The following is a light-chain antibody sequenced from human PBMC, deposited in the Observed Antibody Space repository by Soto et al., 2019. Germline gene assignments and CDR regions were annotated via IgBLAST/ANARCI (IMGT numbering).Light chain of an antibody. V-gene: IGLV1-40*01. CDR3: QSYDSSLSGWV. CDR1: ISNIGAGYD. J-gene: IGLJ3*02. Sequence: QPVLTQPPSVSGAPGQRVTISCTGTISNIGAGYDVHWYQQLPGTAPKLLIYGNTNRPSGVPDRFSGSKSVTSASLAITGLQAEDEADYYCQSYDSSLSGWVFGGGTKLTVL. CDR2: GNT.